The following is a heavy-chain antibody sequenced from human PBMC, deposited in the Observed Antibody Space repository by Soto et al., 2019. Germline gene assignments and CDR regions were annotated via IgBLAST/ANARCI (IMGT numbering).Heavy chain of an antibody. CDR1: GFTFSSYA. CDR2: ISYDGSNK. CDR3: ARQGGSSGIWYFDY. J-gene: IGHJ4*02. V-gene: IGHV3-30-3*01. D-gene: IGHD6-6*01. Sequence: PGGSLRLSCAASGFTFSSYAMHWVRQAPGKGLEWVAIISYDGSNKYYADSVKGRFTISRDNSKNTLFLQMNSLRTEDTAVYYCARQGGSSGIWYFDYWGQGSLVTVSS.